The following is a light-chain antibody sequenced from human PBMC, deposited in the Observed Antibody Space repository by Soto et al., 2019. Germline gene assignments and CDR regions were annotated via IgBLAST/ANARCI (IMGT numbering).Light chain of an antibody. J-gene: IGLJ2*01. Sequence: QSALTQPASLSGSPGQSVTISCSGTTSDFVNYNYVSWYQHHPGKAPQLILYEVSNRPSGVSSRFSGSKSGNTASLTISGLQAEDEAYYYCSSYTVRTDVVFGGGTKLTVL. CDR1: TSDFVNYNY. CDR3: SSYTVRTDVV. V-gene: IGLV2-14*01. CDR2: EVS.